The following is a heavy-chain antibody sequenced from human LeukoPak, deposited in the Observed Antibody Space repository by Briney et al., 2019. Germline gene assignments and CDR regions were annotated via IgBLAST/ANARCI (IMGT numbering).Heavy chain of an antibody. CDR1: GFTFSSYA. J-gene: IGHJ4*02. V-gene: IGHV3-23*01. Sequence: GGSLRLSCAASGFTFSSYAMSWVRQAPGKGVGGVSAISGSGGSTYYADSVKGRFTISRDNSKNTLYLQMNSLRAEDTAVYYCAKAYYYDSSGYSDTIFDYWGQGTLVTVSS. CDR3: AKAYYYDSSGYSDTIFDY. D-gene: IGHD3-22*01. CDR2: ISGSGGST.